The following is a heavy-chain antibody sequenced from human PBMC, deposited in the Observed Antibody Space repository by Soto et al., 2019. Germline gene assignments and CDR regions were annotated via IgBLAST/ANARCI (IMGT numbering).Heavy chain of an antibody. Sequence: SETLSLTCTVSGGSISSYYWSWIRQPPGKGLEWIGYIYYSGSTNYNPSLKSRVTISVDTSKNQFSLKLSSVTAADTAVYYCAREGPIAARSPFDYWGQGTLVTSPQ. CDR2: IYYSGST. CDR3: AREGPIAARSPFDY. D-gene: IGHD6-6*01. J-gene: IGHJ4*02. CDR1: GGSISSYY. V-gene: IGHV4-59*01.